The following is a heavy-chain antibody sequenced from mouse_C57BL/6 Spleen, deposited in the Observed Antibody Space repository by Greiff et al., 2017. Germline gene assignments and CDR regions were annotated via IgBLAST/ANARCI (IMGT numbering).Heavy chain of an antibody. CDR1: GYTFTSYW. CDR2: IDPNSGGT. V-gene: IGHV1-72*01. D-gene: IGHD2-4*01. J-gene: IGHJ4*01. Sequence: QVQLQQPGAELVKPGASVKLSCKASGYTFTSYWMHWVKQRPGRGLEWIGSIDPNSGGTKYNEKFKSKATLTVDKPSSTAYMQLSSLTSEDSAVYYCARGWYDYTVHYYAMDYWGQGTSVTVSS. CDR3: ARGWYDYTVHYYAMDY.